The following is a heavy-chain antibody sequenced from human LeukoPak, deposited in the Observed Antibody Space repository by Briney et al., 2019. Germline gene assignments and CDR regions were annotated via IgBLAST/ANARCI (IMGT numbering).Heavy chain of an antibody. D-gene: IGHD2-15*01. CDR1: GFTFTSYA. Sequence: GGSLRLSCAASGFTFTSYAMSWVRQAPGKGLEWVSAISGRGGSTYYADSVKGRFTISRDDSKNTLYLQMNSLRAEDTAVYFCAKDDLDCSGGGCYWLRVDTAMVQWGQGTLVTVSS. V-gene: IGHV3-23*01. J-gene: IGHJ4*02. CDR2: ISGRGGST. CDR3: AKDDLDCSGGGCYWLRVDTAMVQ.